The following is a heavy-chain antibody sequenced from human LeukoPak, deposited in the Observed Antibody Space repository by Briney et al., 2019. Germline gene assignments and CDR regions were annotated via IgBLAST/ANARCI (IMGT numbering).Heavy chain of an antibody. CDR3: ARDRGYSGYDFQYYYYYGMDV. J-gene: IGHJ6*02. D-gene: IGHD5-12*01. V-gene: IGHV4-34*01. CDR2: INHSGST. Sequence: SETLSLTCAVYGGSFSGYYWSWIRQPPGKGLEWIGEINHSGSTNYNPSLKSRVTISVDTSKNQFSLKLSSVTAADTAVYYCARDRGYSGYDFQYYYYYGMDVWGQGTTVTVSS. CDR1: GGSFSGYY.